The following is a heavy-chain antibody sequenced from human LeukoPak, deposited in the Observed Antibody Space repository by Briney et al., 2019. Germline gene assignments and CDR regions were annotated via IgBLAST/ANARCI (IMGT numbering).Heavy chain of an antibody. V-gene: IGHV3-48*01. J-gene: IGHJ4*02. CDR1: GFTFSSYS. CDR3: ARDTKYAFDN. CDR2: IGISSGNT. D-gene: IGHD2-2*01. Sequence: GGSLRLSCAASGFTFSSYSMNWVRQAPGKGLEWISYIGISSGNTKYADSVKGRFTISGDKAKNLVYLQMNSLRVEDTAVYYCARDTKYAFDNWGQGTLVTVSS.